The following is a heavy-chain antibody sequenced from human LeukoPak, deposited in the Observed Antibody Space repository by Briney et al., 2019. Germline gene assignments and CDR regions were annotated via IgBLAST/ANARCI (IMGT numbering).Heavy chain of an antibody. V-gene: IGHV4-39*07. CDR3: AREVRTGRKLGAFDI. CDR1: GGSISSSSYY. D-gene: IGHD7-27*01. CDR2: IYYSGST. J-gene: IGHJ3*02. Sequence: SETLSLTCTVSGGSISSSSYYWGWIRQPPGKGLEWIGSIYYSGSTYYNPSLKSRVTISVDTSKNQFSLKLRSVTAADTAVYYCAREVRTGRKLGAFDIWGQGTTVTVSS.